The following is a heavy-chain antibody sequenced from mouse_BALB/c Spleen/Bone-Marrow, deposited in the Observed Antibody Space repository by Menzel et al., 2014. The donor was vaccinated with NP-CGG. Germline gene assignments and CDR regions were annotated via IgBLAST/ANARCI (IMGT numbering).Heavy chain of an antibody. V-gene: IGHV5-12-1*01. J-gene: IGHJ3*01. D-gene: IGHD2-1*01. CDR1: GFAFSRYD. CDR3: ARHDYYGNPFAY. Sequence: EVNVVESGGGLVTPGGSLKLSCAASGFAFSRYDMSWVRQTPEKRLEWVAYISSGGGSTYYPDTVKGRFTISRDNAKNTLYLQMSSLKSEDTAMYYCARHDYYGNPFAYWGQGTLVTVSA. CDR2: ISSGGGST.